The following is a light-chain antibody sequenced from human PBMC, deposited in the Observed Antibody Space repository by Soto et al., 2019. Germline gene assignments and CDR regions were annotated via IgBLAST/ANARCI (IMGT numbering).Light chain of an antibody. CDR2: LGS. J-gene: IGKJ4*01. V-gene: IGKV2-28*01. CDR3: MQALQTPVT. CDR1: QSLLHSNGYNY. Sequence: DIVMTPSPLSLPVTPGEAASISCRSTQSLLHSNGYNYLDWYLQKPGQSPQLLIYLGSNRASGVPDRFSGSGSGTDFTLKINKVEAEDVGVYYCMQALQTPVTFGGGTKVEIK.